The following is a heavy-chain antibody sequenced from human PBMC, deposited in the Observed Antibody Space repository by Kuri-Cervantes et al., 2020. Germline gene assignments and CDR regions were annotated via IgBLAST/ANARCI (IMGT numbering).Heavy chain of an antibody. CDR3: ARSEVCGGDCYLDY. CDR1: GYTFTSYG. D-gene: IGHD2-21*02. J-gene: IGHJ4*02. Sequence: ASVKVSCKASGYTFTSYGISWVRQAPGQGLEWMGWISAYNGNTNYAQKLQGRVTLTTDTSTSTAYMELSSLRSEDTAVYYCARSEVCGGDCYLDYWGQGTLVTVSS. V-gene: IGHV1-18*01. CDR2: ISAYNGNT.